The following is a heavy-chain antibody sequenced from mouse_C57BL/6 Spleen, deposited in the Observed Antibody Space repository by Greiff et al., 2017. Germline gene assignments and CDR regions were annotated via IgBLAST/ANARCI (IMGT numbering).Heavy chain of an antibody. CDR1: GYTFTSHW. CDR3: ARGPTVGAD. J-gene: IGHJ3*01. V-gene: IGHV1-56*01. D-gene: IGHD1-1*01. Sequence: QVQLQQSGPELVRPGASVKISCKAPGYTFTSHWMQWVRQSPGQGLEWIGEIFPGSGSPYYNEKFKGKDTRTVDTSSSTAYMQRGSLTTEDSAVNFCARGPTVGADWGQGTLVTVSA. CDR2: IFPGSGSP.